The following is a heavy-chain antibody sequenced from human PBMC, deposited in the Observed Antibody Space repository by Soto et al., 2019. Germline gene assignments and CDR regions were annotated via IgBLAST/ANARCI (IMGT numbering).Heavy chain of an antibody. V-gene: IGHV4-59*01. Sequence: SETLSLTCTVSGGSISSYYWSWIRQPPGKGLEWIGYIYYSGSTNYNPSLKSRVTISVDTSKNQFSLKLSSVTAADTAVYYCARVPTMGLAAFDIWGQGTMVTVS. CDR2: IYYSGST. J-gene: IGHJ3*02. CDR1: GGSISSYY. CDR3: ARVPTMGLAAFDI. D-gene: IGHD1-1*01.